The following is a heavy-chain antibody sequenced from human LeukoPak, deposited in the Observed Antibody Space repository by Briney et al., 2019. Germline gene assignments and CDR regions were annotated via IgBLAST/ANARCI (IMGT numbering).Heavy chain of an antibody. CDR1: GFTFSSYA. CDR3: ARDLFLIPAY. V-gene: IGHV3-30*04. J-gene: IGHJ4*02. Sequence: GGSPRLSCAASGFTFSSYAMHWVRQAPGKGLEWVAVISYDGSNKYYADSVKGRFTISRDNSKNTLYLQMNSLRAEDTAVYYCARDLFLIPAYWGQGTLVTVSS. D-gene: IGHD2-21*01. CDR2: ISYDGSNK.